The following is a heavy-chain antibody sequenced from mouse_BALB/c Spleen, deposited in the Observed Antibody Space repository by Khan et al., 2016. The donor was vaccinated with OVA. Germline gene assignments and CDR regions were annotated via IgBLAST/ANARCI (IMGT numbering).Heavy chain of an antibody. Sequence: VKLKQSGAEVVRPGASVKLSCKTSGYIFTSFWIQWVKQRSGQGLEWIARIYPATGSTYYNEKFKGKATLTADKSSNTVYMHLSSLKSEDSAVYFCARRAPDDAMDYWGQGTSVTVSS. D-gene: IGHD3-3*01. CDR3: ARRAPDDAMDY. J-gene: IGHJ4*01. CDR2: IYPATGST. V-gene: IGHV1S132*01. CDR1: GYIFTSFW.